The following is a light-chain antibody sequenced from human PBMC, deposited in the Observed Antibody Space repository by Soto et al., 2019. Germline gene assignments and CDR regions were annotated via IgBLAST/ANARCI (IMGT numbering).Light chain of an antibody. CDR3: QRYGGSVMVT. CDR2: GAS. J-gene: IGKJ4*01. V-gene: IGKV3-20*01. CDR1: QSVSKNY. Sequence: EILLTQSPGTLSLSPGERATLSCRASQSVSKNYLAWYQQKPGQAPRLLIYGASSRVTGIPDRFSGSGSGTDITLIISRLEPEDFAVYYCQRYGGSVMVTFGGGTKVEI.